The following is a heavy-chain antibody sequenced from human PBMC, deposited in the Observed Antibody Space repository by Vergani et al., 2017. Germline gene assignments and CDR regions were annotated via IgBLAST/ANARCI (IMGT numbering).Heavy chain of an antibody. V-gene: IGHV4-61*02. J-gene: IGHJ6*03. Sequence: QVQLQESGPGLVKPSQTLSLTCTVSGGSISSGSYYWSWIRQPAGKGLEWIGRIYISGSTNYNPSLKSRVTMSVDTSKNQFSLKLSSETAADTAVYYCARVNGARKASYYYYYYMDVWGKGTTVTVSS. D-gene: IGHD2-21*01. CDR1: GGSISSGSYY. CDR3: ARVNGARKASYYYYYYMDV. CDR2: IYISGST.